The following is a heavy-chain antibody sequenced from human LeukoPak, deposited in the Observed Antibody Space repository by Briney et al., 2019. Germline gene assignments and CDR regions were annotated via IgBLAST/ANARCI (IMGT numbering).Heavy chain of an antibody. J-gene: IGHJ6*02. V-gene: IGHV1-58*02. CDR2: IVVGSGNT. CDR1: GFTFTSSA. D-gene: IGHD4-17*01. Sequence: VASVKVSCKASGFTFTSSAMQWVRQARGQRLEWIGWIVVGSGNTNYAQKFQERVTITRDMSTSTAYMELSSLRSEDTAVYYCAAGQTTVTTSYYYHYGMDVWGQGTTVTVSS. CDR3: AAGQTTVTTSYYYHYGMDV.